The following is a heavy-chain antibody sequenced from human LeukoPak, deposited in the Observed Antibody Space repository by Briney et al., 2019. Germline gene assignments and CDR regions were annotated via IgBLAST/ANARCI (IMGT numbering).Heavy chain of an antibody. J-gene: IGHJ6*02. V-gene: IGHV4-59*01. Sequence: SETLSLTCTVSGGSISSYYWSWIRQPPGKGLEWIGYIYYSGSTNYNPSLKSRVTISVDTSKNQFSLKLSSVTAADTAVYYCARAKQWLVQGYYYYGMDVWGQGTTVTVSS. D-gene: IGHD6-19*01. CDR1: GGSISSYY. CDR3: ARAKQWLVQGYYYYGMDV. CDR2: IYYSGST.